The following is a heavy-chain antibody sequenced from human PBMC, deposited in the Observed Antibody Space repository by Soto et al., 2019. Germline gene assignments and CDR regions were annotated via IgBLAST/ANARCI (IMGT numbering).Heavy chain of an antibody. Sequence: HVQLQQWGAGLLKPSETLSLTCAVYGGSFSGYYWSWIRQPPGTGLEWIGEINHSGSTNYNASLKSRVTISVDTSKNQFSLKLSSLTAADTAVYYCARGVSGWYQEYFQHWGQGTLVTVSS. V-gene: IGHV4-34*01. CDR3: ARGVSGWYQEYFQH. D-gene: IGHD6-19*01. CDR1: GGSFSGYY. CDR2: INHSGST. J-gene: IGHJ1*01.